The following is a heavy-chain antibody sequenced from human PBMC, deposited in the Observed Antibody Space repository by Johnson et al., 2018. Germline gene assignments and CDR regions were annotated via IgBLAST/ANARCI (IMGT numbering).Heavy chain of an antibody. D-gene: IGHD2-21*01. Sequence: QVQLVQSGGGVVQPGRSLRLSCATSGFTFSIYGIHWVRQAPGKGLEWVAVISYDGTYRYFADSVKGRFTISRDNSRNTGFLQMNSLRAEDKAVYYCAKDLFAYYGESRGYLGWLDNWGQGTLVSVTS. CDR1: GFTFSIYG. CDR2: ISYDGTYR. V-gene: IGHV3-33*05. J-gene: IGHJ4*02. CDR3: AKDLFAYYGESRGYLGWLDN.